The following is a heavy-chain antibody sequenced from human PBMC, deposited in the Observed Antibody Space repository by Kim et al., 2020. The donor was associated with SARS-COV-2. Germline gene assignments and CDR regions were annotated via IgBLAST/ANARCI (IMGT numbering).Heavy chain of an antibody. V-gene: IGHV3-7*03. CDR3: ARVLAVAANYFDY. J-gene: IGHJ4*02. D-gene: IGHD2-15*01. CDR1: GFTFSHFW. CDR2: IKEDGSER. Sequence: GGSLRLSCAASGFTFSHFWMTWVRQAPGKGLEWVANIKEDGSERYYLDSVKGRFTISRDNAKNSLFLQMNSLRAEDTAVYYCARVLAVAANYFDYWAQGTLVTVSS.